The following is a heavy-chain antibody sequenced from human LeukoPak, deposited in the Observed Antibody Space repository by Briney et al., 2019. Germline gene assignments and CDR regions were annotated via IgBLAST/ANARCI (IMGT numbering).Heavy chain of an antibody. V-gene: IGHV1-2*04. CDR3: ASLYVFFDY. CDR2: INPNSSST. J-gene: IGHJ4*02. Sequence: GGSVKVSCKASGYTFTGYYMHWVRQAPGQGLEWMGCINPNSSSTNYAQKFQGWVTLTRDTSISTAYMELSRLRCDDTAVYYCASLYVFFDYWGQGTLVTVSS. D-gene: IGHD3-16*01. CDR1: GYTFTGYY.